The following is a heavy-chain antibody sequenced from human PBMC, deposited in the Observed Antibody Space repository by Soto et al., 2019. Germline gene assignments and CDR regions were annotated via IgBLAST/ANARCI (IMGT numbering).Heavy chain of an antibody. D-gene: IGHD2-2*01. V-gene: IGHV3-53*01. CDR1: GFTVSNTY. J-gene: IGHJ5*02. CDR2: IYTAGGT. CDR3: ARALPVAKGGFDP. Sequence: GGSLRLSSAASGFTVSNTYMTWVRQPPGKGLECVSVIYTAGGTNYADSVKGRFIISRDNSKNTLYLQMNSLRAEDTAVYYCARALPVAKGGFDPWGQGTLVTVSS.